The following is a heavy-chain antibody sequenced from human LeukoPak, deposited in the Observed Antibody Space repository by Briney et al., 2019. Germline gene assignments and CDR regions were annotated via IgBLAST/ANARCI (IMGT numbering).Heavy chain of an antibody. CDR2: ISSSSSYI. J-gene: IGHJ6*02. Sequence: PGGSLRLSCAASGFTFSSYSMNWVRQAPGKGLEWVSSISSSSSYIYYADSVKGRFTISRDNAKNSLYLQMNSLRAEDTAVYYCARGSDCSGGSCYYYYYYGMDVWGQGTTVTVSS. V-gene: IGHV3-21*01. D-gene: IGHD2-15*01. CDR1: GFTFSSYS. CDR3: ARGSDCSGGSCYYYYYYGMDV.